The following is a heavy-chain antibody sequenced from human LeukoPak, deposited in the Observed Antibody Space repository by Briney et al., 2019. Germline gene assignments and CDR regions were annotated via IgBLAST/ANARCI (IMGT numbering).Heavy chain of an antibody. V-gene: IGHV1-46*01. CDR1: GYTFSSYY. Sequence: ASVKVSCKASGYTFSSYYIHWVRQAPGEGLEWMGFINPSGGSTSYAQNFQGRVTMTRDMSTSTVYMELSSLRSEDTAVYYCARNVGSSLDYGGQGTLVTVSS. D-gene: IGHD2-15*01. J-gene: IGHJ4*02. CDR3: ARNVGSSLDY. CDR2: INPSGGST.